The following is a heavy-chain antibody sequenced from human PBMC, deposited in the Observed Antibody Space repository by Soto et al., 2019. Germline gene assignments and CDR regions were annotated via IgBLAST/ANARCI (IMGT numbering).Heavy chain of an antibody. J-gene: IGHJ4*02. CDR3: HYGLGY. Sequence: EAQLVETGGGLLQPGGSLRLSCAASGFTVSSNYMSWVRQAPVKGLEWVPVIYSGGSTYYADSVKGRFTTSRDNSKNTLYLQMNSLRAEDTPVYYCHYGLGYWGQGTLVTVSS. D-gene: IGHD4-17*01. CDR1: GFTVSSNY. V-gene: IGHV3-53*02. CDR2: IYSGGST.